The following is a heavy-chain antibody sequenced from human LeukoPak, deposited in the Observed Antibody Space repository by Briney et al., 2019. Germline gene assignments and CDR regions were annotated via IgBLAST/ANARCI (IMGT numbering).Heavy chain of an antibody. CDR3: ARLDGTAWLMDH. V-gene: IGHV4-31*03. CDR2: IYYSGTT. CDR1: GGSISNGDYY. J-gene: IGHJ4*02. D-gene: IGHD3-9*01. Sequence: SESLSLTCTVSGGSISNGDYYWNWVRQHPGKGLEWIGYIYYSGTTYYNPSLKSRVTISVDTSKNLFSLRLATVTAADTAVYYCARLDGTAWLMDHWGQGTLVTVFS.